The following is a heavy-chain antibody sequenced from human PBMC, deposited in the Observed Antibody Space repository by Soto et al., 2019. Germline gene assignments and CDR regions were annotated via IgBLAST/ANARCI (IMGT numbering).Heavy chain of an antibody. D-gene: IGHD3-10*01. J-gene: IGHJ5*02. Sequence: ASVKVSCKASGYTFTSYYMHWVRQAPGQGLEWMGIINPSGGSTSYAQKFQGRVTMTRDTSTSTVYMELSSLRSEDTAVYYCARDLRITMVRGPENWFDPWGQGTLVTVSS. CDR1: GYTFTSYY. V-gene: IGHV1-46*01. CDR3: ARDLRITMVRGPENWFDP. CDR2: INPSGGST.